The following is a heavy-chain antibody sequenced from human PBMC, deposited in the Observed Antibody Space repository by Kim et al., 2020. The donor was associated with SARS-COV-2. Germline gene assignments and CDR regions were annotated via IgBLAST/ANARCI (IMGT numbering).Heavy chain of an antibody. CDR3: AKPGTPYYDSSGYYYDY. Sequence: GGSLRLSCAASRFTFSSYAMSWVRQAPGKGLEWVSAISGSGGSTYYADSVKGRFTISRDNSKNTLYLQMNSLRAEDTAVYYCAKPGTPYYDSSGYYYDYWGQGTLVTVSS. CDR1: RFTFSSYA. J-gene: IGHJ4*02. D-gene: IGHD3-22*01. V-gene: IGHV3-23*01. CDR2: ISGSGGST.